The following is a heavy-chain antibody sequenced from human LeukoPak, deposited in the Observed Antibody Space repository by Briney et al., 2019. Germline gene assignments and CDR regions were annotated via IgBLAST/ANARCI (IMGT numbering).Heavy chain of an antibody. Sequence: GGSLRLSCAASGFTFSSYSMNWVRQAPGKGLEWVSSISSSSSYIYYADSVKGRFTISRDNAKNSLYLQMNSLRAEDTAVYYCARGSTAVAGTYVYWGQGTLVTVSS. CDR1: GFTFSSYS. V-gene: IGHV3-21*01. J-gene: IGHJ4*02. D-gene: IGHD6-19*01. CDR2: ISSSSSYI. CDR3: ARGSTAVAGTYVY.